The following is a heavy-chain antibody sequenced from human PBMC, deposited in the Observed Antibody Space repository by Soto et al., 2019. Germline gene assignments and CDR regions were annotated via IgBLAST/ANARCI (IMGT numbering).Heavy chain of an antibody. D-gene: IGHD2-2*01. CDR3: ARSSTSATYFDY. Sequence: SETLSLTCTVSGGSISSGGYYWSWIRQQPGKGLEWIGYIYYSGSTYYNPSLKSRVTISVDTSKNQFSLKLSSVTAADTALYYCARSSTSATYFDYWGQRTLVTVSS. CDR1: GGSISSGGYY. V-gene: IGHV4-31*03. J-gene: IGHJ4*02. CDR2: IYYSGST.